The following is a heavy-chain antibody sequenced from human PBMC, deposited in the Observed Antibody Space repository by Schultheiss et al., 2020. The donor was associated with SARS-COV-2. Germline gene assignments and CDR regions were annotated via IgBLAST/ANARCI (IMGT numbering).Heavy chain of an antibody. CDR3: ARSGRNCSGPV. V-gene: IGHV3-7*01. J-gene: IGHJ6*02. CDR2: INQDGSEK. Sequence: GGSLRLSCAASGFTFSGYWMSWVRQAPGNGLEWVANINQDGSEKNYVDSVRGRFTISRDNAKNSLYLHMNSLRAEDTAVYYCARSGRNCSGPVWGQGTTVTV. CDR1: GFTFSGYW. D-gene: IGHD2-15*01.